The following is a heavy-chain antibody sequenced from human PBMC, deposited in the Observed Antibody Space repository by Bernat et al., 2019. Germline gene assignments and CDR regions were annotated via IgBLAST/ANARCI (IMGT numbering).Heavy chain of an antibody. CDR2: IKNDGSST. V-gene: IGHV3-74*01. D-gene: IGHD3-3*01. J-gene: IGHJ6*03. Sequence: EVQLVESGGGLVQPGGSLRLSCVASGFTFSSYWMQWVRQAPGKGLVWVSRIKNDGSSTSYADSVKGRFTISRDNAKNTLYLQMNSLRAEDTAVYYCARAKYYDFWSGYPLYYMDVWGKGTTVTVSS. CDR1: GFTFSSYW. CDR3: ARAKYYDFWSGYPLYYMDV.